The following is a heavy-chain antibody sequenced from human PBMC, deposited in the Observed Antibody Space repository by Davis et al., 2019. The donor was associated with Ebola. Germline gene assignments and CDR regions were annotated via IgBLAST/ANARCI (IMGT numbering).Heavy chain of an antibody. V-gene: IGHV3-23*01. CDR1: GFTFSSSA. J-gene: IGHJ6*02. CDR2: ISGSGGST. Sequence: PGGSLRLSCAASGFTFSSSAMSWVRQAPGKGLEWVSAISGSGGSTHHADSVKGRFTISRDNSKNTLYLQMNSLRAEDTAVYYCAKAPSRDPVYYYGMDVWGQGTTVTVSS. CDR3: AKAPSRDPVYYYGMDV.